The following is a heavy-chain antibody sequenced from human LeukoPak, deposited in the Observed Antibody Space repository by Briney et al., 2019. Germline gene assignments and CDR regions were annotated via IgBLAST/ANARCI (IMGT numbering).Heavy chain of an antibody. J-gene: IGHJ4*02. CDR1: GFTFSSHA. V-gene: IGHV3-30-3*01. Sequence: GRSLRLSCAASGFTFSSHAMHWVRQAPGRGLEWVAVISYDGGSEYYTESVRGRFTISKDNSKNTLYLQMNSLRAEDTAVYYCAKALARPKGDYWGQGTLVTVSS. D-gene: IGHD6-6*01. CDR3: AKALARPKGDY. CDR2: ISYDGGSE.